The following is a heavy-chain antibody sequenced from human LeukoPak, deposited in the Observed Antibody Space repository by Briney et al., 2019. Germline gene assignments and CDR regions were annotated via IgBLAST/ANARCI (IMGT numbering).Heavy chain of an antibody. Sequence: GGCLSLSCAASGLTFSKAWMSWVRQAPGKGLEWVGQIKSKTDGGTTDYAAPVKARFTISRDDSKNSLYLPMNSLKTEDTAVYYCTTEDYGDYVPDYWGQGTLVTVSS. CDR1: GLTFSKAW. V-gene: IGHV3-15*01. CDR2: IKSKTDGGTT. CDR3: TTEDYGDYVPDY. D-gene: IGHD4-17*01. J-gene: IGHJ4*02.